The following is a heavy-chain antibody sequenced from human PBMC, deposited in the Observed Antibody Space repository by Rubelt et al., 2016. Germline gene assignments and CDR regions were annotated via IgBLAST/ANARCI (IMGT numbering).Heavy chain of an antibody. V-gene: IGHV4-34*01. CDR3: ARDVRGDFMIGALGLYYYYGMDV. D-gene: IGHD3-16*01. CDR2: INHSGST. J-gene: IGHJ6*02. Sequence: IGEINHSGSTNYNPSLKSRVTISVDTSKNQFSLKLSSVTAADTAVYYCARDVRGDFMIGALGLYYYYGMDVWGQGTTVTVSS.